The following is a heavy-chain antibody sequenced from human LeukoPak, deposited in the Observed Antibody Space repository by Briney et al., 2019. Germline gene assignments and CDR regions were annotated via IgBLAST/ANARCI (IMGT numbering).Heavy chain of an antibody. CDR2: IDRSGNR. Sequence: PSETLSLTCAVSGYSSISGYYWGWIRQSPGKGLEWIGSIDRSGNRYYNPSLKSRVTLSVDTSENQFSLQLSSVTAADRALYYFARSGHYINEGFDYWGQGTLVTVSS. J-gene: IGHJ4*02. CDR1: GYSSISGYY. CDR3: ARSGHYINEGFDY. D-gene: IGHD3-22*01. V-gene: IGHV4-38-2*01.